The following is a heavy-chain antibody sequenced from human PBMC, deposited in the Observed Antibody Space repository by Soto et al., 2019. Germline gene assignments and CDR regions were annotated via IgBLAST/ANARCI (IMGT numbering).Heavy chain of an antibody. V-gene: IGHV1-69*12. D-gene: IGHD4-4*01. CDR3: ARGLQWEASFDY. CDR1: GGTFSKTS. CDR2: IIPMFATA. J-gene: IGHJ4*02. Sequence: QVQLVQSGAEVKKPGSSVKVSCRASGGTFSKTSISWVRQAPGQGLEWMGGIIPMFATANYAENFQGRLTIVEAGSTGPVYMELNSLRAEDTAVYYCARGLQWEASFDYWGQGTLVTVSS.